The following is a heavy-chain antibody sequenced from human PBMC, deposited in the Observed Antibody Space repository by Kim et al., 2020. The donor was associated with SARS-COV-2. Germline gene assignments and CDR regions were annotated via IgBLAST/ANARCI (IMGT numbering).Heavy chain of an antibody. CDR2: IYPGDSDT. Sequence: GESLKISCKGSGYSFTSYWVGWVRQMPGKGLEWMGIIYPGDSDTRYSPSFQGQVTISADKSISTAYLQWSSLKASDTAMYYCARRLFRLDGSGMSPGWYFDLWGRGTLVTVSS. V-gene: IGHV5-51*01. CDR3: ARRLFRLDGSGMSPGWYFDL. D-gene: IGHD3-10*01. J-gene: IGHJ2*01. CDR1: GYSFTSYW.